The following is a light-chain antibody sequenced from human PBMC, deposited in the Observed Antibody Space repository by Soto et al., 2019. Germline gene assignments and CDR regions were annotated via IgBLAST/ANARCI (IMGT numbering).Light chain of an antibody. J-gene: IGKJ1*01. CDR3: KQSYSTPPT. Sequence: DIQMTQSPSSLSASVGDRVTITCRASQSISRYLNWYQQKPGKDPKLLIYVASTLQSWVPSTFSASGSGKDFTIIISSLQPEDFATYYCKQSYSTPPTFGQGTKVEIK. CDR1: QSISRY. V-gene: IGKV1-39*01. CDR2: VAS.